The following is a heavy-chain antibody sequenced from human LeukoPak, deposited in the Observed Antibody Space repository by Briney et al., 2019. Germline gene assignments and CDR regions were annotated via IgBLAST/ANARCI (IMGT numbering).Heavy chain of an antibody. CDR3: ARTSYYDSSGYFYPHFDY. Sequence: PGRSLRLSCAASGFIFTTYEMHWVRQAPGKGLEWVAVISYDGSNNYYADSVKSRFTITRDNSKSTLYLQMNSLSSEDTAIYYCARTSYYDSSGYFYPHFDYWGQGTLVTVSS. V-gene: IGHV3-30-3*01. CDR2: ISYDGSNN. D-gene: IGHD3-22*01. J-gene: IGHJ4*02. CDR1: GFIFTTYE.